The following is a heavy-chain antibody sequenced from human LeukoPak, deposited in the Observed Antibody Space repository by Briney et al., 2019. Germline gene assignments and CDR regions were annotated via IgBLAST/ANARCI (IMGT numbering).Heavy chain of an antibody. V-gene: IGHV4-30-2*01. CDR3: ASVVRGGRVDY. Sequence: SQTLSLTCAVSGGSISSGGYSWSWIRQPPGKGLEWIGYIYHSGSTYYSPSLKSRVTISVDRSKNQFSLKLSSVTAADTAVYYCASVVRGGRVDYWGQGTLVTVSS. CDR2: IYHSGST. J-gene: IGHJ4*02. D-gene: IGHD3-10*01. CDR1: GGSISSGGYS.